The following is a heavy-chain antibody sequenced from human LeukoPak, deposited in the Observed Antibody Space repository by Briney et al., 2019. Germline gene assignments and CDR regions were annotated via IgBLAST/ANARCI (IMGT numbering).Heavy chain of an antibody. V-gene: IGHV3-23*01. CDR1: GFTFSSYA. J-gene: IGHJ4*02. CDR3: AKDLNPVLLWFGELLGDY. D-gene: IGHD3-10*01. Sequence: GGSLRLSCAASGFTFSSYAMSWVRQAPGKGLEWVSAISGSGGSTYYADSVKGWFTISRDNSKNTLYLQMNSLRAEDTAVYYCAKDLNPVLLWFGELLGDYWGQGTLVTVSS. CDR2: ISGSGGST.